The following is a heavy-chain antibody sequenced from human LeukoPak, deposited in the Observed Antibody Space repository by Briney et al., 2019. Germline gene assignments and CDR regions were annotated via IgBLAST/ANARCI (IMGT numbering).Heavy chain of an antibody. V-gene: IGHV3-30-3*01. CDR2: ISYDGSNK. CDR1: GFTFSSYA. Sequence: PGRSLRLSCAASGFTFSSYAMHWVRQAPGKGLEWVAVISYDGSNKYYADSVKGRFTISRDNSKNTLYLQMNSLRAEDTAVYYCARDTDYDFWSGPFDYWGQGTLVTVSS. J-gene: IGHJ4*02. D-gene: IGHD3-3*01. CDR3: ARDTDYDFWSGPFDY.